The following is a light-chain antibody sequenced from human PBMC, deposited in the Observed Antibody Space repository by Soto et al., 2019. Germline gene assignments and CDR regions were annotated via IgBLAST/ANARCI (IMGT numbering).Light chain of an antibody. CDR2: EDT. CDR3: CAYVNTWV. J-gene: IGLJ3*02. Sequence: SVLTQPASVSGSPGQSITISCTGTSSDVGSYNLVSWYQQYPGKAPKLMIYEDTKRPSGVSNRFSGSKSGNTASLTISGLQTEDEADYSCCAYVNTWVFGGGTKLTVL. CDR1: SSDVGSYNL. V-gene: IGLV2-23*01.